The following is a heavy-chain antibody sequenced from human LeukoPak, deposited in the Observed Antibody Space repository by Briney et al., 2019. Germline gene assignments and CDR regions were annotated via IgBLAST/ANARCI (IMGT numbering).Heavy chain of an antibody. V-gene: IGHV4-39*01. CDR1: GGSISSSSYY. Sequence: SETLSLTCNVSGGSISSSSYYWGWIRQPPGKGLEWIGSIYYSGSTYYSQSLKSRATTSVDTSKNQFSLRLSSVTAADTAIYYCASRDPTKGAFAYWGQGSLVTVSS. CDR2: IYYSGST. D-gene: IGHD2-2*01. CDR3: ASRDPTKGAFAY. J-gene: IGHJ4*02.